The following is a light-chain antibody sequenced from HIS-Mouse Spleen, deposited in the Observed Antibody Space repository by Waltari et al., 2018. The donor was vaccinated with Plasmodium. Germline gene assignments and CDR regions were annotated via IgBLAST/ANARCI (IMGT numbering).Light chain of an antibody. J-gene: IGKJ4*01. CDR3: QQYYSTPPT. CDR2: WAS. CDR1: QSVLYSSNNKNY. Sequence: DIVMTQSPDSLAVSLGERAHIHCKSSQSVLYSSNNKNYLAWYQQKPGQPPKLLIYWASTRESGVPDRFSGSGSGTDFTLTISGLQAEDVAVYYCQQYYSTPPTFGGGTKVEIK. V-gene: IGKV4-1*01.